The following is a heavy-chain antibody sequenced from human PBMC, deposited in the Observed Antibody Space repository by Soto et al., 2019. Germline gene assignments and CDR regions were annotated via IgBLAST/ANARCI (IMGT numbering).Heavy chain of an antibody. CDR1: GYSFSNHG. CDR2: ISVSNGDT. V-gene: IGHV1-18*01. CDR3: ARLGEPCDLLTGTFDY. D-gene: IGHD3-9*01. J-gene: IGHJ4*01. Sequence: GASVKFSCKASGYSFSNHGITWVRQAPGQVRECMVWISVSNGDTKYXXRFQGRVXXTTDTSTSTAXVELRXLRSDDTAVYYCARLGEPCDLLTGTFDYXX.